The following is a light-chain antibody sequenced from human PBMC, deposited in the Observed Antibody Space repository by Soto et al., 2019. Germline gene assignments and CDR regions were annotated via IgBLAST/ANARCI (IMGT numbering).Light chain of an antibody. CDR1: QSVSSY. J-gene: IGKJ4*01. CDR3: QQRSNWPP. Sequence: EIVLTQSPATLSLSPGERATLSCRASQSVSSYLAWYQQKPGQAPSLLIYDASNRATGIPARFSGSGSGTDFTLTISSLEPEDFAVYYCQQRSNWPPFGGGTKVEIK. CDR2: DAS. V-gene: IGKV3-11*01.